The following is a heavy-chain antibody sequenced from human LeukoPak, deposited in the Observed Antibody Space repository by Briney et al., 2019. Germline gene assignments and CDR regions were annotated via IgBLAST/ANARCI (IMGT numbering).Heavy chain of an antibody. V-gene: IGHV3-66*01. CDR3: ARDPGAAAGNLWG. CDR2: IFSGGGT. Sequence: GGSLRLSCVVSGLTLSNNYMTWVRQAPGKGLEWVSLIFSGGGTYYADSVKGRFTISRDSSKNTLYLQMNSLRAEDTALYYCARDPGAAAGNLWGWGQGTLVTVSS. J-gene: IGHJ4*02. D-gene: IGHD6-25*01. CDR1: GLTLSNNY.